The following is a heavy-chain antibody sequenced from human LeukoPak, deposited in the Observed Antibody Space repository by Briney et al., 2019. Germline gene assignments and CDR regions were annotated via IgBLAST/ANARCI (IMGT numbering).Heavy chain of an antibody. Sequence: GGSLRLSCAASGFTFSSYSMNWVRQAPGKGLEWMAVIGSDGKTAVYADSVKGRFAISRDNTNNALYLQMNSLRGEDTAVYHCAKEDYDGSGSYYTHWGQGTLVSVSS. CDR2: IGSDGKTA. CDR3: AKEDYDGSGSYYTH. CDR1: GFTFSSYS. D-gene: IGHD3-10*01. J-gene: IGHJ4*02. V-gene: IGHV3-30*18.